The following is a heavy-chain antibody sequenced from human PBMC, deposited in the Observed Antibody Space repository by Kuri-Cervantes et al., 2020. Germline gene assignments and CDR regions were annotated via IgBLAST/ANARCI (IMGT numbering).Heavy chain of an antibody. V-gene: IGHV4-59*12. D-gene: IGHD3-9*01. J-gene: IGHJ4*02. Sequence: SETLSLTCSVSGGSISTYYWTWIRQPLGKGLEWIGFVYSSGTTTYNPSLKSRVTISIDTSKNQFSLKLSSVTAADTAVYYCARGLLRYFDRLLYVGVGGFDYWGQGTLVTVSS. CDR1: GGSISTYY. CDR3: ARGLLRYFDRLLYVGVGGFDY. CDR2: VYSSGTT.